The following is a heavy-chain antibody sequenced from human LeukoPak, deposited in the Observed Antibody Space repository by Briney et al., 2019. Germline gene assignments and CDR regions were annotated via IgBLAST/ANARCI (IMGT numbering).Heavy chain of an antibody. Sequence: GGSLRLSCAASGFTFSSYWMHWVRQAPGKGLVWVSRINSDGSSTSYADSVKGRFTISRDNAKNTLYLQMNSLRAEDTAVYYCALEWADYGGNPALDYWGQGTLVTVSS. CDR2: INSDGSST. CDR3: ALEWADYGGNPALDY. J-gene: IGHJ4*02. V-gene: IGHV3-74*01. CDR1: GFTFSSYW. D-gene: IGHD4-23*01.